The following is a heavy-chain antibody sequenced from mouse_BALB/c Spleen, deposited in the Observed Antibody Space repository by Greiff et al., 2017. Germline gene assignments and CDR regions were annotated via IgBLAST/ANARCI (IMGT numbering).Heavy chain of an antibody. CDR3: ARGFYCNYHYFDY. D-gene: IGHD2-1*01. CDR2: ISSGGST. J-gene: IGHJ2*01. Sequence: EVMLVESGGGLVKPGGSLKLSCAASGFTFSSYAMSWVRQTPEKRLEWVASISSGGSTYYPDSVKGRFTISRDNARNILYLQMSSLRSEDTAMYYCARGFYCNYHYFDYWGQGTTLTVSS. CDR1: GFTFSSYA. V-gene: IGHV5-6-5*01.